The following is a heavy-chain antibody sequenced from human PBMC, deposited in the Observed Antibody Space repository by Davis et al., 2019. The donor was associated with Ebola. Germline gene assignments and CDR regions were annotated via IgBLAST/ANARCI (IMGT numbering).Heavy chain of an antibody. V-gene: IGHV7-4-1*02. J-gene: IGHJ4*02. CDR1: GYTFTSYA. Sequence: ASVKVSCKASGYTFTSYAMNWVRQAPGQGLEWMGWINTNTGNPTYAQVFTGRFVFSLDTSVSTAYLQISSLKAEDTAVYYCARDWSLYSSSWCDYWGQGTLVTVSS. CDR2: INTNTGNP. D-gene: IGHD6-13*01. CDR3: ARDWSLYSSSWCDY.